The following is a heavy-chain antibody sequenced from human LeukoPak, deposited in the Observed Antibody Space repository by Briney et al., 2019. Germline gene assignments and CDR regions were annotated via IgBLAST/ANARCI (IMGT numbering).Heavy chain of an antibody. D-gene: IGHD4-11*01. CDR2: IRYDGSKK. J-gene: IGHJ3*02. CDR3: ARGNSNYGYVLDI. V-gene: IGHV3-30*02. CDR1: GFAFRSHA. Sequence: GGSLRLSCTASGFAFRSHAMHWVRQAPGKGLEWVAFIRYDGSKKFYADSVKGRFTISRDNAKNSLYLQMNSLRAEDTAVYYCARGNSNYGYVLDIWGQGTMVTVSS.